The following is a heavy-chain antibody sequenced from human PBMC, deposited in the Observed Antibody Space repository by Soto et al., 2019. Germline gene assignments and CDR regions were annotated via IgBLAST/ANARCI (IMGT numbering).Heavy chain of an antibody. V-gene: IGHV3-23*01. D-gene: IGHD3-22*01. Sequence: EVQLLASGGDLVQPGGSLRLSCAASGFIFSNYAMSWVRQSPGKGLECVSAISGSGATTNYADSVKGRFTISRDNSKHTLYVEMNSLRAEDTAIYYCAKVGDDTSGFYNCYFDYWGQGTLVTVSS. CDR1: GFIFSNYA. CDR2: ISGSGATT. CDR3: AKVGDDTSGFYNCYFDY. J-gene: IGHJ4*02.